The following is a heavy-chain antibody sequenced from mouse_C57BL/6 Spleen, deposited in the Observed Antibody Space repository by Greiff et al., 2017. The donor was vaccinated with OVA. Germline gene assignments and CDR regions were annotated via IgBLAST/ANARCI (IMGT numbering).Heavy chain of an antibody. V-gene: IGHV5-12*01. CDR2: ISNGGGST. D-gene: IGHD1-1*01. CDR3: ARLTTVDYAMDY. CDR1: GFTFSDYY. J-gene: IGHJ4*01. Sequence: EVQLQESGGGLVQPGGSLKLSCAASGFTFSDYYMYWVRQTPEKRLEWVAYISNGGGSTYYPDTVKGRFTISRDNAKNTLYLQMSRLKSEDTAMYYCARLTTVDYAMDYWGQGTSVTVSS.